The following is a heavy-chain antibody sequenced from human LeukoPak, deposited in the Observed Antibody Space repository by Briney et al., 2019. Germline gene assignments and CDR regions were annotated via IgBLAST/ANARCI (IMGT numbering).Heavy chain of an antibody. D-gene: IGHD5-12*01. J-gene: IGHJ4*02. CDR3: ARSRGYSGWEDY. Sequence: ASVKVSCKASGYTFTGYYMHWVRQAPGQGLEWMGWINPNSGGTNYAQKFQGRVTMTRDTSISTAYMELSRPRSDDTAVYYCARSRGYSGWEDYWGQGTLVTVSS. CDR1: GYTFTGYY. CDR2: INPNSGGT. V-gene: IGHV1-2*02.